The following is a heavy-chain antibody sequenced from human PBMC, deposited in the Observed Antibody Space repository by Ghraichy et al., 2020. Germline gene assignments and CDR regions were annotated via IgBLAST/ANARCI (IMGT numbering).Heavy chain of an antibody. J-gene: IGHJ4*02. CDR3: ARDTPALTGFFDY. D-gene: IGHD3-16*01. CDR1: GFTFSNYG. CDR2: ISGSGGST. V-gene: IGHV3-23*01. Sequence: LSLTCAASGFTFSNYGMSWVRQAPGKGLEWVSAISGSGGSTYYADSVKGRFTISRDNSKNTLYLQMNSLRAEDTAVYYCARDTPALTGFFDYWGQGTLVTVSS.